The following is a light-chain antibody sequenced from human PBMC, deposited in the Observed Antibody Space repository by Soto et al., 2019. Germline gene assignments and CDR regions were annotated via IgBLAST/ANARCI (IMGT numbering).Light chain of an antibody. J-gene: IGLJ2*01. CDR1: SRDVGGYNY. CDR2: EVS. V-gene: IGLV2-8*01. Sequence: QSALTQPPSASGSPGQSVTISCTGTSRDVGGYNYVSWYQQHPGKAPQLMIYEVSKRPSGVPDRFSGSKSGTTASLTVSGIQADDEADYYGSSYAGSKFRVFGGGTKLTVL. CDR3: SSYAGSKFRV.